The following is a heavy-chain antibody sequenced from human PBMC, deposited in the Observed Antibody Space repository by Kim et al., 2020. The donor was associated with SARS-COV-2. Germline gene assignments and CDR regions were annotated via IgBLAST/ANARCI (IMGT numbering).Heavy chain of an antibody. V-gene: IGHV7-4-1*02. J-gene: IGHJ6*02. Sequence: ASVKVSCKASGYTFTSYAMNWVRQAPGQGLEWMGWINTNTGNPTYAQGFTGRFVFSLDTSVSTAYLQISSLKAEDTAVYYCARDALRYFDWLLYGYYGMDVWGQGTMVTVSS. D-gene: IGHD3-9*01. CDR1: GYTFTSYA. CDR2: INTNTGNP. CDR3: ARDALRYFDWLLYGYYGMDV.